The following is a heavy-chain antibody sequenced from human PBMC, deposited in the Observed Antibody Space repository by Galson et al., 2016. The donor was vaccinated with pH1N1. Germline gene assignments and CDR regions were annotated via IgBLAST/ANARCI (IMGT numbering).Heavy chain of an antibody. CDR3: ARRYSDY. CDR2: INQDGDKK. D-gene: IGHD3-9*01. J-gene: IGHJ4*02. V-gene: IGHV3-7*01. CDR1: GLNFSNYW. Sequence: SLRLSCAASGLNFSNYWMQWVRQAPGKGLQWVANINQDGDKKYYVGSVEGRFTISRDNAKNSLYLQMNNLRDEDTAMYFCARRYSDYWGQGALVTVSS.